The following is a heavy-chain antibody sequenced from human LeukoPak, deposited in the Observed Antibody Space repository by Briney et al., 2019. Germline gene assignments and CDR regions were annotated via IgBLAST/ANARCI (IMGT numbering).Heavy chain of an antibody. CDR3: ARFKLNYYYGMDV. Sequence: SETLSLTCTVSGGSISSYYWSWLRQPPGKGLEWIGYIYYSGSTNYNPSLKSRVTISVDTSKIQFSLKLSSVTAADTAVYYCARFKLNYYYGMDVWGQGTTVTVSS. J-gene: IGHJ6*02. CDR1: GGSISSYY. CDR2: IYYSGST. D-gene: IGHD3-16*01. V-gene: IGHV4-59*08.